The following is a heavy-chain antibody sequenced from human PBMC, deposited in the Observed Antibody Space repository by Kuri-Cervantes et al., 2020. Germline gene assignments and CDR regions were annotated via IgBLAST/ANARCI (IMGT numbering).Heavy chain of an antibody. CDR3: ARDHMVRDNWFDP. Sequence: GGSLRLSCAASGFTFTNYYMSWIRQAPGKGLEWVSYITNSGRTTYYADSVKGRFTVSRDNAKNSLYLQMNSLRAEDTAVYYCARDHMVRDNWFDPWGQGTLVTVSS. CDR1: GFTFTNYY. V-gene: IGHV3-11*04. J-gene: IGHJ5*02. D-gene: IGHD3-10*01. CDR2: ITNSGRTT.